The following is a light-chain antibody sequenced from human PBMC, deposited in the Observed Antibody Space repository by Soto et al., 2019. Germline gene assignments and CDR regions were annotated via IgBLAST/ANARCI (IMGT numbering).Light chain of an antibody. Sequence: QSALTQPASVSGSPGQSITISCTGTSSDIGNYDYVSWYQQHPGRAPKLMISEVSNRPSGVSNRFSGSKSGNTASLTISALQTEDEADYYCVSYRSTSSYVFGTGTKLTVL. CDR3: VSYRSTSSYV. J-gene: IGLJ1*01. V-gene: IGLV2-14*01. CDR1: SSDIGNYDY. CDR2: EVS.